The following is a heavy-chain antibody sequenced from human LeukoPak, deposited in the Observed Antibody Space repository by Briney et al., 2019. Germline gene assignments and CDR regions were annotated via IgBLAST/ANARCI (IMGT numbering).Heavy chain of an antibody. CDR3: ARRGVTHKYFDY. D-gene: IGHD3-10*01. CDR2: IYYSGST. V-gene: IGHV4-31*03. CDR1: GGSISSGGYY. Sequence: SQTLSLTCTVSGGSISSGGYYWSWIRQHPGKGLEWIGYIYYSGSTNYNPSLKSRVTISVDTSKNQFSLKLSSVTAADTAVYYCARRGVTHKYFDYWGKGTMVTVSS. J-gene: IGHJ4*02.